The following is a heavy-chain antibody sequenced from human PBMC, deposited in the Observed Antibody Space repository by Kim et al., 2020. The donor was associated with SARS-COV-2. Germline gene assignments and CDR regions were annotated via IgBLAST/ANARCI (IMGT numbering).Heavy chain of an antibody. CDR3: ARGGSKAGNVMDV. V-gene: IGHV3-11*06. J-gene: IGHJ6*02. D-gene: IGHD6-19*01. Sequence: YAESVKRRFTISRDNAKNSQYLQMNSLRAEDTAVYYCARGGSKAGNVMDVWGQGTTVTVSS.